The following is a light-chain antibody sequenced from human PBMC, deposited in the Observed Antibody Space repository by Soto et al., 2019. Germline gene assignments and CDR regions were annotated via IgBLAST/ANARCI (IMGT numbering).Light chain of an antibody. V-gene: IGKV3-15*01. Sequence: EIVMTQSPATLSVSPGGRATLSCRASQSVSSYLAWYQQRPGQPRRLLIYGASTRATGIPARYSGSGSGTEFSLTISSLQSEDFAVYYCQQYNTWPPKYTFGQGPKLEIK. J-gene: IGKJ2*01. CDR3: QQYNTWPPKYT. CDR1: QSVSSY. CDR2: GAS.